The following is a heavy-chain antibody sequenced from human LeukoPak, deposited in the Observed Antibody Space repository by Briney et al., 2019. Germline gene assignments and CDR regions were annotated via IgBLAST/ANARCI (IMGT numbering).Heavy chain of an antibody. D-gene: IGHD6-19*01. CDR2: ISGDGGST. J-gene: IGHJ6*02. Sequence: PGGSLRLSCAAAGFTFSSYEMNWVRQAPGKGLEWVSLISGDGGSTYYADSVKGRFTISRDNSKNSLYLQMNSLKTEDTALYYCAKDNWYSSGWPTYYYYGMDVWGQGTTVTVSS. CDR1: GFTFSSYE. CDR3: AKDNWYSSGWPTYYYYGMDV. V-gene: IGHV3-43*02.